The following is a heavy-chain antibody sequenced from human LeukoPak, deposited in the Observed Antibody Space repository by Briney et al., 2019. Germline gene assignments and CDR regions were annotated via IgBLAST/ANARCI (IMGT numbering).Heavy chain of an antibody. J-gene: IGHJ6*02. CDR1: GFTFSSSA. CDR2: ISNNGGYT. V-gene: IGHV3-23*01. Sequence: GGSLRLSCAASGFTFSSSAMSWVRQAPGKGLEWVSAISNNGGYTYYADSVQGRFTISRDNSKSTLCLQMSSLRAEDTAVYYCARDRKATTFYYYGMDVWGQGTTVTVSS. D-gene: IGHD5-12*01. CDR3: ARDRKATTFYYYGMDV.